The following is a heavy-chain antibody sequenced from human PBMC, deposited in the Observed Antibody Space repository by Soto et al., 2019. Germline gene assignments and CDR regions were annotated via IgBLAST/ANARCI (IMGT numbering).Heavy chain of an antibody. D-gene: IGHD7-27*01. Sequence: QVQLVQSGAEVKKPGSSVKVSCKASGGTFSSYAISWVRQAPGQGLEWMGGIIPIFGTANYAQKFQGRVTITADESTSTAYMERNSLRSEDTAVYYWATPEMGTYYYGLDVWGQGATVTVSS. CDR3: ATPEMGTYYYGLDV. V-gene: IGHV1-69*12. CDR1: GGTFSSYA. J-gene: IGHJ6*02. CDR2: IIPIFGTA.